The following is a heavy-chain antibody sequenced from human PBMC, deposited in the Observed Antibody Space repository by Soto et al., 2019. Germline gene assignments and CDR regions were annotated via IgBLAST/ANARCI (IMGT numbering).Heavy chain of an antibody. D-gene: IGHD3-3*01. Sequence: SVKVSCKASGGTFSSYAISWVRQAPGQGLEWMGGIIPIFGTANYAQKFQGRVTITADESTSTAYMELSSLRSEDTAVYYCARDLITMFGVVIIGRDVCGQGTTGTVS. CDR2: IIPIFGTA. CDR3: ARDLITMFGVVIIGRDV. V-gene: IGHV1-69*13. CDR1: GGTFSSYA. J-gene: IGHJ6*02.